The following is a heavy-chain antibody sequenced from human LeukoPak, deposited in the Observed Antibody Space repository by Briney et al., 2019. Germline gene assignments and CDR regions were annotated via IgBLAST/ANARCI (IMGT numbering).Heavy chain of an antibody. J-gene: IGHJ4*02. CDR1: GYTFTGYY. Sequence: GASVKVSCKASGYTFTGYYMHWVRQAPGQGLEWMGWINPNSGGTNYAQKFQGRVTMTRDTSISTAYMELSRLRSDDTAVYYCARRPASEIYYFDYWGQGTLVTVSS. CDR2: INPNSGGT. D-gene: IGHD2/OR15-2a*01. V-gene: IGHV1-2*02. CDR3: ARRPASEIYYFDY.